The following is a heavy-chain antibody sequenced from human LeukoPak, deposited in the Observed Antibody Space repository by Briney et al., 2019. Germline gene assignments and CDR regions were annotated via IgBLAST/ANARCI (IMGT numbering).Heavy chain of an antibody. CDR3: ARDGGYGSGSAL. Sequence: PSETLSLTCTVSGVSISSYYWIWIRQPPGKGLEWIGSIYYDGSTNYNPSLKSRVTISLDTPKNQFSLKLSSVTAADTAVYYCARDGGYGSGSALWGQGTLITVSS. CDR1: GVSISSYY. J-gene: IGHJ4*02. D-gene: IGHD3-10*01. V-gene: IGHV4-59*01. CDR2: IYYDGST.